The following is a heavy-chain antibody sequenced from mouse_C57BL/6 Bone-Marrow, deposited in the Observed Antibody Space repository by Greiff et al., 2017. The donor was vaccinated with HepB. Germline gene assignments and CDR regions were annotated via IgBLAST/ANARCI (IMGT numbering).Heavy chain of an antibody. V-gene: IGHV1-18*01. J-gene: IGHJ4*01. CDR1: GYTFTDYN. D-gene: IGHD1-1*01. Sequence: EVQVVESGPELVKPGASVKIPCKASGYTFTDYNMDWVKQSHGKSLEWIGDINPNNGGTIYNQKFKGKATLTVDKSSSTAYMERRSLTSEDTAVYYCARGYYYGSSYAMDYWGQGTSVTVSS. CDR2: INPNNGGT. CDR3: ARGYYYGSSYAMDY.